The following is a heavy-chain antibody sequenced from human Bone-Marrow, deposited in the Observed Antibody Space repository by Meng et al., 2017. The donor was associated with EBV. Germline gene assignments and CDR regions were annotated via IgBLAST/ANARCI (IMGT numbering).Heavy chain of an antibody. V-gene: IGHV3-30*18. CDR1: GFTLSNYG. CDR2: IPSDGSHNK. J-gene: IGHJ5*02. Sequence: QEQVGESGGGVVQPWRSLRLSCAASGFTLSNYGCHWVRQAPGKGPVCVAIIPSDGSHNKYYADSVKGRFTSSRDNSKNTLYLQMNSLRTEDTAVYYCAKDLSGRFDPWGQGTLVTVSS. D-gene: IGHD1-14*01. CDR3: AKDLSGRFDP.